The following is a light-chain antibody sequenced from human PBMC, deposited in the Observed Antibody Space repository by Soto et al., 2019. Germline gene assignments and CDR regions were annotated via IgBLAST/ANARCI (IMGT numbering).Light chain of an antibody. Sequence: VMTQSPAPLSVSPGERATLSCRASLSVGTNLAWYQQKPGQPPRLLIYGATTRATGIPARFSGSGSGTDFTLTISSLQSEDFAVYYCQHHNNWPPGTFGQGTRVEIK. V-gene: IGKV3-15*01. CDR3: QHHNNWPPGT. CDR2: GAT. J-gene: IGKJ1*01. CDR1: LSVGTN.